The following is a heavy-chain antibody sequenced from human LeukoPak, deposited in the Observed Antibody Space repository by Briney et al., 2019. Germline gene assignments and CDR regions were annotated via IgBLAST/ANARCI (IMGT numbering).Heavy chain of an antibody. CDR3: ARHDCDSSRCSVNGFDP. Sequence: SETLSLTCTVSGVSMSSSPYYWGWIRQPPGKGLEWIGTIYDSGNTNYNPSLRSRLTISVDTSRNQFSLKLSSVTAADTAVYYCARHDCDSSRCSVNGFDPWGQGTLVTVCS. J-gene: IGHJ5*02. V-gene: IGHV4-39*01. D-gene: IGHD2/OR15-2a*01. CDR1: GVSMSSSPYY. CDR2: IYDSGNT.